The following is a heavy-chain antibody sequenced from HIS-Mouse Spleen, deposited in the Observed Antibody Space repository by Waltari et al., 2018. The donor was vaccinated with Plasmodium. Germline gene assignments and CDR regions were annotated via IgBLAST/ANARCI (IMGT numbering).Heavy chain of an antibody. CDR3: AREAGSGGLYYFDY. CDR2: ISYDGSNK. D-gene: IGHD3-10*01. V-gene: IGHV3-30-3*01. Sequence: QVQLVESGGGVVQPGRSLRLSCAASGFTFSSYAMHWVRQAPGKGLGGVGVISYDGSNKYYADSVKGRFTSSRDNSKNTLYLQMNSLRAEDTAVYYCAREAGSGGLYYFDYWGQGTLVTVSS. J-gene: IGHJ4*02. CDR1: GFTFSSYA.